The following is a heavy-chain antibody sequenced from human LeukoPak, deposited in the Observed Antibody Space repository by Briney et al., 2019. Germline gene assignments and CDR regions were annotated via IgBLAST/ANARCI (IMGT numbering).Heavy chain of an antibody. Sequence: SVKVSCKASGGTFSSYAISWVRQAPGQGLEWMGGIIPIFGTANYAQKFQGRVTITADESTSTAYMEQSSLRSEDTAVYYCARGGSPSIAAAGTVLQTFDYWGQGTLVTVSS. CDR2: IIPIFGTA. CDR3: ARGGSPSIAAAGTVLQTFDY. V-gene: IGHV1-69*01. CDR1: GGTFSSYA. D-gene: IGHD6-13*01. J-gene: IGHJ4*02.